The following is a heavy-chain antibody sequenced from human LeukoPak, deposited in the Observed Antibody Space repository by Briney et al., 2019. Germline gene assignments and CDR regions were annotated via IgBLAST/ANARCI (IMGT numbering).Heavy chain of an antibody. CDR2: IIPILGIA. CDR1: GGTFSSYT. J-gene: IGHJ6*03. Sequence: ASVKVSCKPSGGTFSSYTISWVRQDPGHGLEWMGRIIPILGIANYAQKFQGRVTITADKSTSTAYMELSSLRSEDTAVYYCARDQSLITMVRGGEAYYYYMDVWGKGTTVTVSS. CDR3: ARDQSLITMVRGGEAYYYYMDV. V-gene: IGHV1-69*04. D-gene: IGHD3-10*01.